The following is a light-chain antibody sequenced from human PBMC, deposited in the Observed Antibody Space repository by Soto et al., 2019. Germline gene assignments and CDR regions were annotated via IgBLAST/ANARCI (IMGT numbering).Light chain of an antibody. CDR3: QTWGTGIHYV. CDR1: SGHSSYA. CDR2: LNSDGSH. Sequence: QPVLTQSPSASASLGASVKLTCTLSSGHSSYAIAWHQQQPEKGPRYLMKLNSDGSHSKGDGIPDRFSGSSSGAERYLTISSLQSEAEADYYCQTWGTGIHYVFGTGTKLTVL. J-gene: IGLJ1*01. V-gene: IGLV4-69*01.